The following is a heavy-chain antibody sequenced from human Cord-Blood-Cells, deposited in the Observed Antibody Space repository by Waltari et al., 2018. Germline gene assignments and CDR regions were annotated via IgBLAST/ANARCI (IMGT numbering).Heavy chain of an antibody. D-gene: IGHD2-15*01. V-gene: IGHV1-69*01. J-gene: IGHJ6*02. CDR1: GGTFSSYA. Sequence: QVQLVQSGAEVKKPGSSVKVSCTASGGTFSSYAISWVRQAPGQGLEWMGGIIPIFGTANYAQKFQGRVTITADESTSTAYMELSSLRSEDTAVYYCARELGYCSGGSCYYYYYGMDVWGQGTTVTVSS. CDR2: IIPIFGTA. CDR3: ARELGYCSGGSCYYYYYGMDV.